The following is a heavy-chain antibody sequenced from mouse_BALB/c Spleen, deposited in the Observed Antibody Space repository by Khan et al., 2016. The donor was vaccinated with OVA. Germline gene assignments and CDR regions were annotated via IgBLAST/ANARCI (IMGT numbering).Heavy chain of an antibody. J-gene: IGHJ3*01. V-gene: IGHV1-5*01. D-gene: IGHD3-2*01. CDR3: TSRDSSGYVRFAY. CDR1: GYTFTSYW. CDR2: IYPGNSDT. Sequence: VRLQQSGTVLARPGASVKMSCKASGYTFTSYWMHWVKQRPGQGLEWIGAIYPGNSDTSYNQKFKGKAKLTAVTSTSTAYMELSSLTNEDSAVYSCTSRDSSGYVRFAYWGQGTLVTVSA.